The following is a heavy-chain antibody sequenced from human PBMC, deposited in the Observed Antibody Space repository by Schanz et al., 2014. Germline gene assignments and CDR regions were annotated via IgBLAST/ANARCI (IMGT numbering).Heavy chain of an antibody. Sequence: QVQLVQSGAEMKKPGSSVRVSCKASGGPLSSYPINWVRQAPGQGLEWMGGVIPMLGITNYAERFQGRVTITADTSTAYMELSSLRSDDTALYYCARAGYCRDSGCYSLGIEYWGQGTLVTVSS. CDR1: GGPLSSYP. CDR2: VIPMLGIT. J-gene: IGHJ4*02. CDR3: ARAGYCRDSGCYSLGIEY. D-gene: IGHD2-15*01. V-gene: IGHV1-69*02.